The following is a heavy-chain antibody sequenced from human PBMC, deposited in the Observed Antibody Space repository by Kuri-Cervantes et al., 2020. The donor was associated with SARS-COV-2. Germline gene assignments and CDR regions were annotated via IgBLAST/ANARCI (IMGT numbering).Heavy chain of an antibody. CDR2: IKHDGGEE. Sequence: GGSLRLSCAVSGFTFSSYWMSWVRQAPGKGLEWVADIKHDGGEEYYVDSVKGRFTISRDNAKNSLYLQMHSLRAEDTAVYYCASALIRETTPPSGYSFAYWGQGTLVTVSS. J-gene: IGHJ4*02. CDR1: GFTFSSYW. V-gene: IGHV3-7*05. D-gene: IGHD1-26*01. CDR3: ASALIRETTPPSGYSFAY.